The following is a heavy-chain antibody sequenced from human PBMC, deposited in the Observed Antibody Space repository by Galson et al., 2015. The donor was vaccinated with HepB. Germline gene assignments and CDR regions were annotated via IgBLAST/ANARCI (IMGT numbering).Heavy chain of an antibody. CDR2: IYTGGDT. Sequence: SLRLSCAASGFIFDDYVMHWVRQAPGKGLEWVSVIYTGGDTFYADSVKGRFTISRDNSKNTLYLQMNSLRAEDTALYYCARGRTHGYGDYFDCWGQGTLVTVSS. CDR3: ARGRTHGYGDYFDC. J-gene: IGHJ4*02. V-gene: IGHV3-53*01. CDR1: GFIFDDYV. D-gene: IGHD4-17*01.